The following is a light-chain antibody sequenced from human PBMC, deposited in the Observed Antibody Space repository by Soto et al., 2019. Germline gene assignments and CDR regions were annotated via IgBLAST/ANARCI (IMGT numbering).Light chain of an antibody. CDR3: QQYLDWPLT. CDR2: CIS. CDR1: QSLATN. V-gene: IGKV3-15*01. J-gene: IGKJ4*01. Sequence: EIVMTQSPVTLSVSPGERVTLSCRASQSLATNLAWYQQKPGQTPRLVIYCISARASGIPGRFSGSGFGTDVTLTISSLQPEESAVYYCQQYLDWPLTFGGGTKVEI.